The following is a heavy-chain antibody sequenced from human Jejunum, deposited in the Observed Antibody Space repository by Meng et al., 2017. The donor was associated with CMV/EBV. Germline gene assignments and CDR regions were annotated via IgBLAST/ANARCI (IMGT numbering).Heavy chain of an antibody. J-gene: IGHJ4*02. CDR1: RLPFTGSS. V-gene: IGHV3-74*01. Sequence: CAPSRLPFTGSSMHWVRQAPGRGLVWVSRINSDGSTTNYADSVKGRFTISRDNAKNTLYLQMNSLRAEDTAVYYCASSIEATGDHWGQGTLVTVSS. CDR2: INSDGSTT. CDR3: ASSIEATGDH. D-gene: IGHD6-13*01.